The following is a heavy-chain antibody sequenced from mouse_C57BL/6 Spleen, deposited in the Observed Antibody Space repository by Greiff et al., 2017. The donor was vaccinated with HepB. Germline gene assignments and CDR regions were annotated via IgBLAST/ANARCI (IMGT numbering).Heavy chain of an antibody. J-gene: IGHJ4*01. CDR3: AITYGGYAMDY. Sequence: QVHVKQSGAELAKPGGSVKLSCTASGYTFTSYGMHWVKQRPGQGLEWIGDINPSSGYTKYKQKLKDKATLTADKSSSTAYMPLSSLTYEDSAVYYCAITYGGYAMDYWGQGTSVTVSS. D-gene: IGHD1-2*01. V-gene: IGHV1-7*01. CDR1: GYTFTSYG. CDR2: INPSSGYT.